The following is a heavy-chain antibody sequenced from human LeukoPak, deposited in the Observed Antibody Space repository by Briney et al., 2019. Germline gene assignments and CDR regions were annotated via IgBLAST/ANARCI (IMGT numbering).Heavy chain of an antibody. D-gene: IGHD6-19*01. J-gene: IGHJ5*02. CDR3: ARRMAMRVAGGNWFDP. CDR2: IYYSGGT. V-gene: IGHV4-59*08. CDR1: GDSISSYH. Sequence: SETLSLTCTVSGDSISSYHWNWIRQPPGKGLEWIGYIYYSGGTNYNPSLQSRVTISLDTSKNQFSLRLSSVTAADTAVYYCARRMAMRVAGGNWFDPWGQGTLVTVSS.